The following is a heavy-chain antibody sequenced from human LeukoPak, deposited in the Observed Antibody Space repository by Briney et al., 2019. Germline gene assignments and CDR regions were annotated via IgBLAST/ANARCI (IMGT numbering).Heavy chain of an antibody. J-gene: IGHJ4*02. CDR1: GYTFTSYG. D-gene: IGHD4-17*01. CDR3: ARDYRAYGDLPGSFDY. V-gene: IGHV1-18*01. Sequence: GASVKVSCKASGYTFTSYGISWVRQAPGQGLEWMGWISAYNGNTNYAQKLQGRVTMTTDTSTSTAYMELRSLRSDDTAVYYCARDYRAYGDLPGSFDYWSQGTLVTVSS. CDR2: ISAYNGNT.